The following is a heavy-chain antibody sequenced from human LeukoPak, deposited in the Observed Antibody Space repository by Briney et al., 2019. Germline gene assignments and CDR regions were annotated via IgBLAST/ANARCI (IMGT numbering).Heavy chain of an antibody. CDR3: AKGESLWIDAFDI. V-gene: IGHV3-23*01. CDR1: GFTFSSYA. CDR2: ISGSGGST. D-gene: IGHD2/OR15-2a*01. J-gene: IGHJ3*02. Sequence: TGGSLRLSCAASGFTFSSYAMSWVRQAPGKGLEWVSAISGSGGSTYYADSVKGRFTISRDNSKNTLYLQMNSLRAEDTAVYYCAKGESLWIDAFDIWGQGTMVTVSS.